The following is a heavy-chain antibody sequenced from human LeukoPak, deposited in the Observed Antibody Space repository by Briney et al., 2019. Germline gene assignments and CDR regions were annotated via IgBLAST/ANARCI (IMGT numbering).Heavy chain of an antibody. J-gene: IGHJ3*02. CDR1: GGSSSSYY. CDR2: IYYSVNP. CDR3: ARVDTYYYDSSGYDDAFDI. V-gene: IGHV4-59*01. Sequence: PSETLSLTCTVSGGSSSSYYWSWLRQPPGQGLEWSGYIYYSVNPNYNASLKSRVTISVDTSKNQFSLKLSSVTAGDTAVYYCARVDTYYYDSSGYDDAFDIWGQGTMVTVSS. D-gene: IGHD3-22*01.